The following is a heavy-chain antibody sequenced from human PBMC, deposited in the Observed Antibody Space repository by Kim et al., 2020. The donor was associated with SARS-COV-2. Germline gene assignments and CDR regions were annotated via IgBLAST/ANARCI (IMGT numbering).Heavy chain of an antibody. J-gene: IGHJ3*02. D-gene: IGHD5-12*01. Sequence: TNHNPSLKSRVTISVDTSKNQFSLKLSSVTAADTAVYYCARVATSDAFDIWGQGTMVTVSS. V-gene: IGHV4-34*01. CDR2: T. CDR3: ARVATSDAFDI.